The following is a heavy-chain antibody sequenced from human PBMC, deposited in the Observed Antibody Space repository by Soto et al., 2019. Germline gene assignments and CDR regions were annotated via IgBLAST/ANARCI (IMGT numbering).Heavy chain of an antibody. Sequence: SETLSLTCTVSGGSISSGDYYWSWIRQPPGKGLEWIGYIYYSGSTYYNPSLKSRVTISVDTSKNQFSLKLSSVTAADTAVYYCARDTDIVVVPAHMGSDSWGPGILVTVFS. D-gene: IGHD2-2*01. CDR1: GGSISSGDYY. J-gene: IGHJ5*01. CDR3: ARDTDIVVVPAHMGSDS. CDR2: IYYSGST. V-gene: IGHV4-30-4*01.